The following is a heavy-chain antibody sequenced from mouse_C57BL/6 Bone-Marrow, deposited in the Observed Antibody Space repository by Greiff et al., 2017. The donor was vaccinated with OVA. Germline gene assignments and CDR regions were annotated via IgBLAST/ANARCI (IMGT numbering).Heavy chain of an antibody. V-gene: IGHV1-55*01. CDR3: ARYGGYSSAWFAY. Sequence: QVQLQQPGAELVKPGASVKMSCKASGYTFTSYWITWVKQRPGQGLEWIGDIYPGSGSTNYNEKFKSKATLTVDTSSSTAYMQLSSLTSEDSAVYYCARYGGYSSAWFAYWGQGTLVTVSA. J-gene: IGHJ3*01. D-gene: IGHD2-3*01. CDR1: GYTFTSYW. CDR2: IYPGSGST.